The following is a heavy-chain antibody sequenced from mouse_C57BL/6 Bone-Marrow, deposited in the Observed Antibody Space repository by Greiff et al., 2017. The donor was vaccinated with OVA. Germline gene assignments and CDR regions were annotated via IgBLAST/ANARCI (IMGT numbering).Heavy chain of an antibody. J-gene: IGHJ3*01. Sequence: EVMLVESGGGLVQPGESLKLSCESNEYEFPSHDMSWVRKTPEKRLELVAAINSDGGSTYYPDTMERRFIISRDNTKKTLYLQMSSLGAEDTDLCYSAEHWGMCACWGQGTLVTVSA. CDR3: AEHWGMCAC. D-gene: IGHD4-1*01. V-gene: IGHV5-2*01. CDR1: EYEFPSHD. CDR2: INSDGGST.